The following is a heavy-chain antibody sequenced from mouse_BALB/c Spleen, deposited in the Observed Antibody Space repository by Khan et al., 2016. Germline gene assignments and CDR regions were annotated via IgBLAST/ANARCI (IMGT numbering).Heavy chain of an antibody. CDR2: IWRGGST. CDR1: GFSLTSYG. Sequence: QVQLKQSGPSLVQPSQSLSITCTVSGFSLTSYGVHWVRQSPGKGLEWLGVIWRGGSTDYNAAFMSRLSITKDNSKSQVFFKMNSLQADDTAIYYCAKRDGPGNYAMDYWGQGTSVTVSS. D-gene: IGHD2-3*01. J-gene: IGHJ4*01. V-gene: IGHV2-5-1*01. CDR3: AKRDGPGNYAMDY.